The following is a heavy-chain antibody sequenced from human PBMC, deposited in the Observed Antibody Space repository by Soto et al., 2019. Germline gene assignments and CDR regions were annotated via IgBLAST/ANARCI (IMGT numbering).Heavy chain of an antibody. J-gene: IGHJ4*02. CDR1: GFTFSNAW. Sequence: GGSLRLSCAASGFTFSNAWMNWVRQAPGKGLKWVGRIKSKTDGGTTDYAAPVKGRFTISREDSKNTLYLQMNSLKTEDTAVYYCTTGLISVYGSGSYSIDYWGQGTLVTVSS. CDR3: TTGLISVYGSGSYSIDY. D-gene: IGHD3-10*01. CDR2: IKSKTDGGTT. V-gene: IGHV3-15*07.